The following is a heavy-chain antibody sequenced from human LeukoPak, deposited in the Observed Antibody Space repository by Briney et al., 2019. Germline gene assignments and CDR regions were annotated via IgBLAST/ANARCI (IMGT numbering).Heavy chain of an antibody. CDR1: GYTFTDYA. J-gene: IGHJ5*01. Sequence: GASVKVSCKASGYTFTDYAMNWVRQAPGQGLEWMGWINTKTGKPRYAQGFTGRFVFSLDTSVSTAYLQISSLEAEDTAVYYCARGHLDYGGYSWGXGTLVTVSS. CDR2: INTKTGKP. V-gene: IGHV7-4-1*02. CDR3: ARGHLDYGGYS. D-gene: IGHD2-21*01.